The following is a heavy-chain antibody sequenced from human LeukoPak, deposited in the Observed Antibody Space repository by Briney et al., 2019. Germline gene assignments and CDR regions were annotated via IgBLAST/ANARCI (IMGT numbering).Heavy chain of an antibody. CDR1: GGTFSSYA. Sequence: GASVKVSCKASGGTFSSYAISWVRQAPGQGLEWMGWINTNTGNPTYAQGFTGRFVFSLDTSVSTAYLQISSLKAEDTAVYYCARDRAPLYCTNGVCYFFSLDYWGQGTLVTVSS. V-gene: IGHV7-4-1*02. D-gene: IGHD2-8*01. CDR3: ARDRAPLYCTNGVCYFFSLDY. J-gene: IGHJ4*02. CDR2: INTNTGNP.